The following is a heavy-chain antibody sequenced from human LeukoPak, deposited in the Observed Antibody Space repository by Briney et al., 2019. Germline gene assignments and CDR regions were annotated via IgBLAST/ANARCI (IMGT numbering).Heavy chain of an antibody. D-gene: IGHD3-16*01. CDR2: ISYDGSSK. CDR3: AAWVSLDY. CDR1: GFTFSSYG. J-gene: IGHJ4*02. V-gene: IGHV3-30*03. Sequence: GRSLRLSCAASGFTFSSYGMHWVRQAPGKGLEWVAVISYDGSSKYYADSVKGRFTISRDNSKNTLYLQMNSLRAEDTAVYYCAAWVSLDYWGQGTLVTVSS.